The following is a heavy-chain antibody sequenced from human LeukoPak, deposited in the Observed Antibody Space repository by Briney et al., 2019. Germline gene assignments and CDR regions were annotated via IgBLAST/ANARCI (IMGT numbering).Heavy chain of an antibody. CDR3: ARDLGRFLEWLSDVDY. V-gene: IGHV3-48*01. D-gene: IGHD3-3*01. J-gene: IGHJ4*02. CDR1: GFTFSSYN. Sequence: GGSLRLSCAASGFTFSSYNMNWVRQAPGKGLEWVTYISSSSSTIYYADSVKGRFTISRDNAKNSLFLQMNSLRAEDTAVYYCARDLGRFLEWLSDVDYWGQGTLVTVSS. CDR2: ISSSSSTI.